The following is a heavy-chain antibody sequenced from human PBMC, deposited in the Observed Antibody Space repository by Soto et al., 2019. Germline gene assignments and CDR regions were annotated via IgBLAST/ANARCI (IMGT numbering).Heavy chain of an antibody. CDR1: GFTFSSYA. J-gene: IGHJ6*02. CDR2: ISYDGSNK. V-gene: IGHV3-30-3*01. Sequence: QVQLVESGGGVVQPGRSLRLSCAASGFTFSSYAMHWVSQAPGKGLEWVAVISYDGSNKYYADSVKGRFTISRDNSKNTLSLQMNSLRAEDTAVYYCARPNRHYYYYGMDVWGQGTTVTVSS. D-gene: IGHD7-27*01. CDR3: ARPNRHYYYYGMDV.